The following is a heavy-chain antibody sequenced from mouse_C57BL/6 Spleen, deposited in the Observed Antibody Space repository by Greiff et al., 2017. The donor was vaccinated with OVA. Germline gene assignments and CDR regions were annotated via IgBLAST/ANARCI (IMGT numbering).Heavy chain of an antibody. D-gene: IGHD2-12*01. V-gene: IGHV6-6*01. Sequence: EVKLVESGGGLVQPGGSMKLSCAASGFTFSDAWMDWVRQSPEKGLEWVAEIRNKANNHATYYAGSVKGRFTISRDESKSSVYLQMNSLRAEDTGVYYCARGGRRAFAYWGQGTLVTVSA. CDR3: ARGGRRAFAY. J-gene: IGHJ3*01. CDR2: IRNKANNHAT. CDR1: GFTFSDAW.